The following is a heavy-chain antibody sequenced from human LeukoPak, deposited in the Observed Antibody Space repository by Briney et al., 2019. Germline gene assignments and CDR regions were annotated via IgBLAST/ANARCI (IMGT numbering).Heavy chain of an antibody. J-gene: IGHJ4*02. CDR2: IKEDGSEG. Sequence: HPGGSLRLSCAASGFTFSSYWMSWVRRAPGKGLEWVANIKEDGSEGYYGDSVKGRFSISRDNAKNSLYLEMNSLRVEDAALYYCARVYRHLAIDNWGQGTRVTVSS. CDR1: GFTFSSYW. CDR3: ARVYRHLAIDN. D-gene: IGHD3-16*02. V-gene: IGHV3-7*01.